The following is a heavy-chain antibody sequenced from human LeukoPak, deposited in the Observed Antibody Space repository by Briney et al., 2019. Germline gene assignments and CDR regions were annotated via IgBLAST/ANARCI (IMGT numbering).Heavy chain of an antibody. Sequence: PSETLSLTCAVYGGSFNGYYWSWIRQPPGKGLEWIGEINHSGSTNYNPSLKSRVTISVDTSKNQFSLKLSSVTAADTAVYFCARDGQYPGDYWGQGTLVTVSS. CDR1: GGSFNGYY. V-gene: IGHV4-34*01. CDR2: INHSGST. D-gene: IGHD2-2*01. J-gene: IGHJ4*02. CDR3: ARDGQYPGDY.